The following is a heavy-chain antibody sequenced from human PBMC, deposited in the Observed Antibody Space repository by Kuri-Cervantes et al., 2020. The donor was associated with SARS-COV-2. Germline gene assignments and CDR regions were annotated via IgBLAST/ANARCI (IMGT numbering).Heavy chain of an antibody. Sequence: GGSLRLSCMASGYSFTSYWITWVRQMPGEGLEWMGRIDPTDSHTYYSPSFQGHVTFSTDKTIATAYLRWSSLKASDTAMYYCARHATYYYDSSGYYVWGQGTLVTVSS. CDR1: GYSFTSYW. CDR3: ARHATYYYDSSGYYV. J-gene: IGHJ4*02. V-gene: IGHV5-10-1*01. D-gene: IGHD3-22*01. CDR2: IDPTDSHT.